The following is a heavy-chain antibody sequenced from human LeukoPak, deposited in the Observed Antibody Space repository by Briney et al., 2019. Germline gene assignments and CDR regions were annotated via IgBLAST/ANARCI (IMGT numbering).Heavy chain of an antibody. V-gene: IGHV3-23*01. CDR1: GFTFSSYT. CDR2: ITTSDGNT. Sequence: GGSLRLSCAASGFTFSSYTMSWVRQAPGKGLEWVSTITTSDGNTYYADSVKGRFTVSRDNSKNTLFLQMNSMRAEDTAVYYCAKDGGLWVSAHWGDSWGRGTLVTVSS. D-gene: IGHD7-27*01. CDR3: AKDGGLWVSAHWGDS. J-gene: IGHJ4*02.